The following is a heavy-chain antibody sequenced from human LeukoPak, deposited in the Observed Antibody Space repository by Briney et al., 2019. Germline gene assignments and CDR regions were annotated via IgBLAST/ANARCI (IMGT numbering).Heavy chain of an antibody. CDR3: ARHSRIYYDFDY. CDR1: GGSISDYY. CDR2: IHYSGST. Sequence: SETLSLTCTVSGGSISDYYWSWIRQPLGKGPEWIGYIHYSGSTNYNPSLESRVTMSVDTSKDQFSLKLRSVTAADTAVYYCARHSRIYYDFDYWGQGTLVTVSS. D-gene: IGHD3-22*01. V-gene: IGHV4-59*08. J-gene: IGHJ4*02.